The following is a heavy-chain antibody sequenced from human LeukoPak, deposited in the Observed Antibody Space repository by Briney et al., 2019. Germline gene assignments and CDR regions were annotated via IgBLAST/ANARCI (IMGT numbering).Heavy chain of an antibody. V-gene: IGHV3-21*01. Sequence: GSLRLSCAASGFTFSSYSMNWVRQAPGKGLEWVSSISSSSSYIYYADLVKGRFTISRDNAKNSLYLQMNSLRAEDTAVYYCARVRGSGWYDYWGQGTLVTVSS. D-gene: IGHD6-19*01. CDR1: GFTFSSYS. CDR3: ARVRGSGWYDY. CDR2: ISSSSSYI. J-gene: IGHJ4*02.